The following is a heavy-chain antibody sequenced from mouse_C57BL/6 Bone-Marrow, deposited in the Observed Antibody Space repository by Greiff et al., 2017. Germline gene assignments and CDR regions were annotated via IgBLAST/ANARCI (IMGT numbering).Heavy chain of an antibody. D-gene: IGHD1-1*01. V-gene: IGHV5-16*01. CDR3: ARDTTGGNLYFDV. Sequence: EVQLVESEGGLVQPGSSMKLSCTASGFTFSDYYMAWVRQVPEKGLEWVANINYDGSSTYYLDSLQSRFIISRDNAKNIPYLQMSSLTSEDTATYYCARDTTGGNLYFDVWGTGTTVTVSS. CDR1: GFTFSDYY. CDR2: INYDGSST. J-gene: IGHJ1*03.